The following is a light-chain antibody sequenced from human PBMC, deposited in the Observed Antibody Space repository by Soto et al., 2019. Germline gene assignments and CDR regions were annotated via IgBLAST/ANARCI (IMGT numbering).Light chain of an antibody. V-gene: IGLV2-14*01. CDR3: TTFAPGRIYV. Sequence: QSALTQPASVSGSPGQSITISCSGASSDIGPYDYVSWYQHHPGRAPKLLIYEVSNRPSGVSYRFSGSKSVNTASLTISGLQAEDEGDYYCTTFAPGRIYVFGSGTKLTVL. J-gene: IGLJ1*01. CDR2: EVS. CDR1: SSDIGPYDY.